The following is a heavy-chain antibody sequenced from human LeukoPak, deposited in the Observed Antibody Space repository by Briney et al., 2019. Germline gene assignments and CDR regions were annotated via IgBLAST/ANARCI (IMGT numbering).Heavy chain of an antibody. V-gene: IGHV3-48*04. CDR1: GFNVSKYS. Sequence: GGSLRLSCAASGFNVSKYSMNWVRQAPGKGLEWISHISSSSTIKYYADSVKGRFTISRDNAKNSLYLQMNSLRAEDTAVYYCAREIFWSGYYSNLHFDYWGQGTLVTVSS. CDR2: ISSSSTIK. D-gene: IGHD3-3*01. J-gene: IGHJ4*02. CDR3: AREIFWSGYYSNLHFDY.